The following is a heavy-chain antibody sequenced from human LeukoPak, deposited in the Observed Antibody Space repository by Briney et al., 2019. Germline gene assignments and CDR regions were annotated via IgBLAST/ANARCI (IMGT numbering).Heavy chain of an antibody. V-gene: IGHV3-9*01. J-gene: IGHJ1*01. D-gene: IGHD5-18*01. CDR3: AKDNVDTAMVTGYFQH. CDR1: GFTFDDYA. CDR2: ISWNSGSI. Sequence: PGRSLRLSCAASGFTFDDYAMHWVRQAPGKGLEWVSGISWNSGSIGYADSVKGRFTISRDNAKNSLYLQMNSLRAEDTALYYCAKDNVDTAMVTGYFQHWGQGTLVTVSS.